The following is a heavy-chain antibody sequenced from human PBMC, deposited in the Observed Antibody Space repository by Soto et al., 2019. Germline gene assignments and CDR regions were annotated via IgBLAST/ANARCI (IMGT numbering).Heavy chain of an antibody. V-gene: IGHV3-30-3*01. CDR1: GFTFSSYA. Sequence: QVQLVESGGGVVQPGRSLRLSCAASGFTFSSYAMHWVRQAPGKGLEWVAVISYDGSNKYYADSVKGRFTISRDNSKNTLYLKMNSLRAEDTAVYYWARQDDYGGNWGFDPWGQGTLVTVSS. D-gene: IGHD4-17*01. CDR3: ARQDDYGGNWGFDP. J-gene: IGHJ5*02. CDR2: ISYDGSNK.